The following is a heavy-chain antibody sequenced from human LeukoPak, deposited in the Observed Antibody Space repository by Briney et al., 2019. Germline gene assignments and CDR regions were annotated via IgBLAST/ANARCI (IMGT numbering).Heavy chain of an antibody. J-gene: IGHJ4*02. D-gene: IGHD3-10*01. CDR1: GFTVSSNY. CDR2: LYSGGTT. Sequence: GGSLRLSCAASGFTVSSNYMSWVRQAPGKGLEWVSLLYSGGTTYYADSVKGRFTVSRDDSRNTLYLQMNSLRAEDTALYYCARGGWDYFDYWGQGTLVTVSS. V-gene: IGHV3-66*01. CDR3: ARGGWDYFDY.